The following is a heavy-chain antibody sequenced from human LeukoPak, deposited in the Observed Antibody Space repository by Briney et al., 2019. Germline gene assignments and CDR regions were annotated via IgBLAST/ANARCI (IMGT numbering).Heavy chain of an antibody. CDR1: GYSISSGYY. D-gene: IGHD6-13*01. J-gene: IGHJ4*02. CDR3: AREEQQLALEY. Sequence: SETLSLTCTVSGYSISSGYYWGWIRQPPGKGLEWIGSIYHSGSTYYNPSLKSRVAISVDTSKNQFSLKLSSVTAADTAVYYCAREEQQLALEYWGQGTRVTVSS. CDR2: IYHSGST. V-gene: IGHV4-38-2*02.